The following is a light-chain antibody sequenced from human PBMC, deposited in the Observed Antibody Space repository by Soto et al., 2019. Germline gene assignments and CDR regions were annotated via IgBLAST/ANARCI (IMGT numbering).Light chain of an antibody. CDR2: EVS. J-gene: IGLJ2*01. Sequence: QSALTQPASVSGSPGQSITISCTGTSSDVGSYNLVSWFRQYPGKAPKLMIYEVSKWPSGVSNRFSGSKSGNTASPTISGLQAEDEADYYCSSYSGSSTFVIFGGGTKLTVL. V-gene: IGLV2-23*02. CDR1: SSDVGSYNL. CDR3: SSYSGSSTFVI.